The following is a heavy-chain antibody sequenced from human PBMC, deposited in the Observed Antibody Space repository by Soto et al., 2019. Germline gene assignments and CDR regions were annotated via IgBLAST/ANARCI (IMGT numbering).Heavy chain of an antibody. J-gene: IGHJ3*01. Sequence: QVQLVQSGGGVVQPGRSLRLSCAASGFTFSSYVTHWVRQAPGKGLEWVAVISHDGNNKYYADSAKGRFTISRDNSKNTLYLKMNSLATGEEAVYYCTNVGPECASTSCYLLVTFDLWGGETMVTVSS. V-gene: IGHV3-30*18. CDR1: GFTFSSYV. D-gene: IGHD2-2*01. CDR3: TNVGPECASTSCYLLVTFDL. CDR2: ISHDGNNK.